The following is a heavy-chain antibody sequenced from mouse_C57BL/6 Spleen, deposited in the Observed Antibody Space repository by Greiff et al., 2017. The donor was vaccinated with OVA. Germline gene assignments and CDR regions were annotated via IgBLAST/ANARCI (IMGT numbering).Heavy chain of an antibody. CDR1: GYTFTSYW. CDR2: IDPNSGGT. Sequence: QVQLQQPGAELVKPGASVKLSCKASGYTFTSYWMHWVKQRPGRGLEWIGRIDPNSGGTKYNEKFKSKATLTVDKPSSTAYMQLSSLTSEDSAVYYCASSPLITTGVATPDWYFDVWGTGTTVTVSS. CDR3: ASSPLITTGVATPDWYFDV. J-gene: IGHJ1*03. D-gene: IGHD1-1*01. V-gene: IGHV1-72*01.